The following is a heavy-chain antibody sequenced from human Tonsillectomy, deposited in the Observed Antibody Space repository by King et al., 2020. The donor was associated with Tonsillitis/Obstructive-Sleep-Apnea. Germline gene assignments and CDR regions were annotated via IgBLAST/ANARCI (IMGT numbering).Heavy chain of an antibody. CDR3: AGSLYYYGSGSYYTYYFDY. CDR1: GGSVSSNSYY. D-gene: IGHD3-10*01. CDR2: IYYSGTT. Sequence: VQLQESGPGLVKPSETLSLTCTVSGGSVSSNSYYWNWIRQPPGKGLEWIGYIYYSGTTNYNPSLKSRVTISSDTSKNQFSLKLSSGTAADTAVYYCAGSLYYYGSGSYYTYYFDYWGQGTLVTVSS. J-gene: IGHJ4*02. V-gene: IGHV4-61*01.